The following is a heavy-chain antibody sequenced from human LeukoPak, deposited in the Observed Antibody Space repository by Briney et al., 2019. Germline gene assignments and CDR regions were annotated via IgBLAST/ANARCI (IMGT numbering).Heavy chain of an antibody. J-gene: IGHJ3*02. Sequence: KPSETLSLTCTVSGGSISSYYWSWIRQPPGKGLEWIGYIYYSGSTNYNPSLKSRVTISVDTSKNQFSLKLSSVTAADTAVYYCARARWLHEQDAFEIWGPGTMVTVSS. CDR1: GGSISSYY. CDR2: IYYSGST. D-gene: IGHD5-24*01. CDR3: ARARWLHEQDAFEI. V-gene: IGHV4-59*01.